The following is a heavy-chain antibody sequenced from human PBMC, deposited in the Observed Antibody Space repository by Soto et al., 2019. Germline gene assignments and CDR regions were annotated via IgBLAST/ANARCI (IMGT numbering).Heavy chain of an antibody. V-gene: IGHV4-31*03. Sequence: PSETLSLTCSVSAGSISSGGYYWSWIRQHPGKGLEWIGYIYYSVITYYIPSLKSRVTISVDTSNNQFSLKLSSGTAADTAVYYCSRVMVVTMVRAVINRYCFDPWGQRTLVIVSS. CDR2: IYYSVIT. CDR3: SRVMVVTMVRAVINRYCFDP. CDR1: AGSISSGGYY. J-gene: IGHJ5*02. D-gene: IGHD3-10*01.